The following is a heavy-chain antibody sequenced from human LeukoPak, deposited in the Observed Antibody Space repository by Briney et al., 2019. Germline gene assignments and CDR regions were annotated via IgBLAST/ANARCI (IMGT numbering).Heavy chain of an antibody. CDR2: INSGTNNI. CDR3: ARDQNGAGFDS. CDR1: GFDFSSYG. V-gene: IGHV3-48*04. J-gene: IGHJ4*02. D-gene: IGHD4-17*01. Sequence: GGSLRLSCAASGFDFSSYGMAWVRQAPGKGLEWISHINSGTNNIYYADSVKGRFTISRDNAKNSLFLQMNSLRADDTAVYYCARDQNGAGFDSWGQGTLVTVSS.